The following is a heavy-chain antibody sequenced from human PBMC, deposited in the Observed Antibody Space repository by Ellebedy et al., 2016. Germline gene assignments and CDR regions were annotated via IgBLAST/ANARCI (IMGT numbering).Heavy chain of an antibody. CDR1: GGTFSSYA. D-gene: IGHD3-10*01. Sequence: SVKVSXXASGGTFSSYAISWVRQAPGQGLEWMGGIIPIFGTANYAQKFQGRVTITADESTSTAYMELSSLRSEDTAVYYCARGPTYYYGSGYGMDVWGQGTTVTVSS. V-gene: IGHV1-69*13. J-gene: IGHJ6*02. CDR2: IIPIFGTA. CDR3: ARGPTYYYGSGYGMDV.